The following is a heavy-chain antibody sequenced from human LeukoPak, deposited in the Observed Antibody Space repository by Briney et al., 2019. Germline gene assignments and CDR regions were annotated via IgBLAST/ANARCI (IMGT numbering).Heavy chain of an antibody. V-gene: IGHV1-2*02. CDR1: GYTLTGYY. CDR3: ATASSRANY. J-gene: IGHJ4*02. Sequence: ASVKVSCKGSGYTLTGYYIHLVRQAPGQGLEWMGWINPNSGGTNYAQKFQGRVTMTRDTSISTAYMELSRLRSDDTAVYYCATASSRANYWGQGTLVTVSS. CDR2: INPNSGGT. D-gene: IGHD5-12*01.